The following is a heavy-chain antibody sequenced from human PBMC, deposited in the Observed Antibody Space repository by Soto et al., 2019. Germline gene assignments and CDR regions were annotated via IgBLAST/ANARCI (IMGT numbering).Heavy chain of an antibody. D-gene: IGHD3-10*01. CDR2: ISAYNGNT. CDR1: GYTFTSYG. Sequence: ASVKVSCKASGYTFTSYGISWVRQAPGQGLEWMGGISAYNGNTNYAQKLQGRVTMTTDTSTSTAYMELRSLRSDDTAVYYCARDSLITMVRDQDVWGQGTTVTVSS. J-gene: IGHJ6*02. CDR3: ARDSLITMVRDQDV. V-gene: IGHV1-18*01.